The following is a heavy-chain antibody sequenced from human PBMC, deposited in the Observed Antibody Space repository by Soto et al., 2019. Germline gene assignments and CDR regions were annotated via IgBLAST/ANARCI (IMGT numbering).Heavy chain of an antibody. J-gene: IGHJ5*02. CDR1: GGSFSGYY. CDR2: MNHSGST. V-gene: IGHV4-34*01. CDR3: AIGGIVVVPAAKTSHWFDP. D-gene: IGHD2-2*01. Sequence: QVQLQQWGAGLLKPSETLSLTCAVYGGSFSGYYWSWIRQPPGKGLEWIGEMNHSGSTNYNPSLTRRVTLSVDTSKNPFSLKLSYVTAAETAVYYCAIGGIVVVPAAKTSHWFDPWGQGTLVTVSS.